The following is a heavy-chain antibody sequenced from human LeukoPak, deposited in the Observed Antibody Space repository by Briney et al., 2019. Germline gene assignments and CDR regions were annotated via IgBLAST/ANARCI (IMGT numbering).Heavy chain of an antibody. Sequence: SETLSLTCTVTGGSISSYYWSWIRQPPGKGLEWIGYIYYSGSTNYNPSLKSRVTISVDTSKNQFSLKLSSVTAADTAVYHCARDRSVRYFDWLSDYYYGMDVWGQGTTVTVSS. V-gene: IGHV4-59*01. J-gene: IGHJ6*02. D-gene: IGHD3-9*01. CDR2: IYYSGST. CDR3: ARDRSVRYFDWLSDYYYGMDV. CDR1: GGSISSYY.